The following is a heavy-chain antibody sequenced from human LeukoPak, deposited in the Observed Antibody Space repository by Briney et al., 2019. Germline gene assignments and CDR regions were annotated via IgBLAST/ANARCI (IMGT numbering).Heavy chain of an antibody. J-gene: IGHJ4*02. CDR2: IYSGGST. CDR3: ARDSHSGSYYRLDY. V-gene: IGHV3-53*01. D-gene: IGHD1-26*01. Sequence: GGSLRLSCGASGFTVSSNYMSWVRQAPGKGLEWVSVIYSGGSTYYADSVKGRFTISRDNSKNTLYLQMNSLRAEDTAVYYCARDSHSGSYYRLDYWGQGTLVTVSS. CDR1: GFTVSSNY.